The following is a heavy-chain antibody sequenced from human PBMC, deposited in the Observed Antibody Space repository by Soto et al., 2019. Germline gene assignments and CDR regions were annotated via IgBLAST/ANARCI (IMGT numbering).Heavy chain of an antibody. CDR2: IYYSGST. CDR1: GGSISSGDYY. D-gene: IGHD3-10*01. CDR3: ARVFFAPRGAGFDY. V-gene: IGHV4-30-4*01. J-gene: IGHJ4*02. Sequence: SETLSLTCTVSGGSISSGDYYWSWIRQPPGKGLEWIGYIYYSGSTYYNPSLKSRVTISVDTSKNQFSLKLSSVTAADTAVYYCARVFFAPRGAGFDYWGQGTLLTVSS.